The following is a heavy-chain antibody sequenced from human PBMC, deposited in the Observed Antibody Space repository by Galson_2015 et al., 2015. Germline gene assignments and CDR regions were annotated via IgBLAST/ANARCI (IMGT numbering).Heavy chain of an antibody. Sequence: SLRLSCAASGFTFNSYAMSWVRQAPGKGLEWVSGISGSGGTKHYADSVKGRFTISRDNSKNTLYLQMNSLRAEDSAVYYCAKDGGGYCSGGACYSGPDWGQGTLVTVPS. CDR3: AKDGGGYCSGGACYSGPD. D-gene: IGHD2-15*01. V-gene: IGHV3-23*01. CDR1: GFTFNSYA. J-gene: IGHJ4*02. CDR2: ISGSGGTK.